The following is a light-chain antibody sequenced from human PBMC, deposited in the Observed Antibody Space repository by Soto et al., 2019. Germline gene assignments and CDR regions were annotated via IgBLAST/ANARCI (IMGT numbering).Light chain of an antibody. CDR1: NSRSGSNY. Sequence: QSALRQPPSASGTPGQRVTITCSTSNSRSGSNYVYWYQQLPGTAPKLLIYRNDQRPSGVPDRFSGSKSGTSASLAISGLRSEDEADYYCAKWDDSLRVYVFGTGTKVTVL. CDR2: RND. CDR3: AKWDDSLRVYV. V-gene: IGLV1-47*01. J-gene: IGLJ1*01.